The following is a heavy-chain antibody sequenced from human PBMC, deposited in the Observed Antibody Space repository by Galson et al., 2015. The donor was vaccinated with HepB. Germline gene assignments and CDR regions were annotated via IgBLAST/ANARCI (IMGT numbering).Heavy chain of an antibody. J-gene: IGHJ4*02. CDR1: GYTFTSYA. Sequence: SVKVSCKASGYTFTSYAMNWVRQAPGQGLEWMGWINTNTGNPTYAQGFTGQFVFSLDTSVSTAYLQISSLKAEDTAVYYCARVPARDASNWYALDFWGQGTLVTVSS. V-gene: IGHV7-4-1*02. CDR2: INTNTGNP. CDR3: ARVPARDASNWYALDF. D-gene: IGHD6-13*01.